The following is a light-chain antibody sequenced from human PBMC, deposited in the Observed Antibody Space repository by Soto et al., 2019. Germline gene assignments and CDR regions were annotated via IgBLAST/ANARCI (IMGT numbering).Light chain of an antibody. CDR3: ASYAGTNNYVV. V-gene: IGLV2-8*01. J-gene: IGLJ2*01. CDR2: EVS. Sequence: QSALTQPPSASGSPGQSVTISCTGTSSDVGAYNLVSWYQQHPDKAPKLMIYEVSERPSGVPDRFSGSKSGNTASLTVSGLQAEDEADYYCASYAGTNNYVVFGGGTKLTV. CDR1: SSDVGAYNL.